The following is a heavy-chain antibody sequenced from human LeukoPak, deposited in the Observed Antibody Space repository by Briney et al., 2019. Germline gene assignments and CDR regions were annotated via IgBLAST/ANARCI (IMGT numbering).Heavy chain of an antibody. CDR1: GFTFSNAW. Sequence: PGGSLRLSCAASGFTFSNAWMNWVRQAPGKGLEWVAVIWYDGSNKYYADSVKGRFTVSRDNSKNTLYLQMNSLRAEDTAVYYCATAVASSSGWYADYWGQGTLVTVSS. V-gene: IGHV3-33*08. CDR3: ATAVASSSGWYADY. D-gene: IGHD6-19*01. CDR2: IWYDGSNK. J-gene: IGHJ4*02.